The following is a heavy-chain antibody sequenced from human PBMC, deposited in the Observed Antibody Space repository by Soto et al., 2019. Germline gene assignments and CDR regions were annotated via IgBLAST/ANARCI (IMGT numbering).Heavy chain of an antibody. D-gene: IGHD5-12*01. Sequence: EVQLVESGGGLVQPGGSLRLSCAASGFTFSSSWMHWVRRAPGKGLAWVSRISSDGSSTNYADSVKGLFTISRDNAKNTLYLQMNGLRDEDTGVYYCARPVVLSGYDRVFSDYWGQGTPVTVSS. CDR2: ISSDGSST. V-gene: IGHV3-74*01. CDR1: GFTFSSSW. J-gene: IGHJ4*02. CDR3: ARPVVLSGYDRVFSDY.